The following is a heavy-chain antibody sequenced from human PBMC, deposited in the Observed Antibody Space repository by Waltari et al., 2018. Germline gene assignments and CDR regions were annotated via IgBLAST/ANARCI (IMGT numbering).Heavy chain of an antibody. Sequence: VQLVQSGGEVKHPGSSVKVSCKASGGTFGRYAITWVRQAPGQGLEWLGGVIPIYGTPNYEAKFQGRVTLTADASTSTVYLEVRSLTSEDTAVYFCAKRGIGYAFDTWGQGTMVTVSS. V-gene: IGHV1-69*12. J-gene: IGHJ3*02. D-gene: IGHD3-16*01. CDR1: GGTFGRYA. CDR3: AKRGIGYAFDT. CDR2: VIPIYGTP.